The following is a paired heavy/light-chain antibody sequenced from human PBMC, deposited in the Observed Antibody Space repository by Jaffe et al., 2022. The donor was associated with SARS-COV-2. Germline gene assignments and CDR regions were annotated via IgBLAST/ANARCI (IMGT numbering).Light chain of an antibody. CDR3: QQYGRAPNT. V-gene: IGKV3-20*01. CDR2: GAS. CDR1: QSVSSSF. J-gene: IGKJ4*01. Sequence: EIVLTQSPGTLSLSPGERATLSCRASQSVSSSFLVWYQQKPGQAPRLLIYGASSRATGIPDRFSGSGSGTDFTLTISRLEPEDFAVYYCQQYGRAPNTFGGGTKVEIK.
Heavy chain of an antibody. D-gene: IGHD2-15*01. V-gene: IGHV3-7*01. CDR2: IKEDGSEK. J-gene: IGHJ4*02. Sequence: EVQLVESGGGLVQPGGSLRLSCAVSGFSFSTYWMHWVRQAPGKGLEWVASIKEDGSEKYYVDSVRGRFTISRDNAKNSLYLQMNSLRAEDTAVYYCGRPQCNGGSCWGQGTLVTVSS. CDR1: GFSFSTYW. CDR3: GRPQCNGGSC.